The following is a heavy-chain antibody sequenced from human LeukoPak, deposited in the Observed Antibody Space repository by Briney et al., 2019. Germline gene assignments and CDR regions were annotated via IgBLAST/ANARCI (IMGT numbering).Heavy chain of an antibody. J-gene: IGHJ3*02. D-gene: IGHD3-22*01. CDR1: GYTFTGDY. CDR3: ARDRAYYYDSSGSREAFDI. V-gene: IGHV1-2*02. Sequence: ASVKVSCKASGYTFTGDYMHWVRQAPGQGLEWMGWINPNSGGTNYAQKFQGRVTLTRDTSINTAYMELRSLRSDDTAVYYCARDRAYYYDSSGSREAFDIWGQGTMVTVSS. CDR2: INPNSGGT.